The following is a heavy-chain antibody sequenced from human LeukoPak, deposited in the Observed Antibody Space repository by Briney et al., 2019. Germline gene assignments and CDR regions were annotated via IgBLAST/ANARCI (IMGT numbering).Heavy chain of an antibody. CDR2: IIPIFGTA. V-gene: IGHV1-69*01. Sequence: GSSVKVSCKASGGTFSSYAISWVRQAPGQGLEWMGGIIPIFGTANYAQKFQGRVTITADESTSTAYMELSSLRSEDTAVYYCARDTNDYDFWSGYPYYYYGMDVWGQGTTVTVSS. CDR1: GGTFSSYA. D-gene: IGHD3-3*01. J-gene: IGHJ6*02. CDR3: ARDTNDYDFWSGYPYYYYGMDV.